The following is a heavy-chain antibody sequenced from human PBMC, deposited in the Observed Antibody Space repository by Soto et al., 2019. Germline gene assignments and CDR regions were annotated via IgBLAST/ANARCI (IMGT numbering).Heavy chain of an antibody. CDR1: GFMFSNHG. D-gene: IGHD1-1*01. CDR2: IWSDGNNR. V-gene: IGHV3-33*01. CDR3: VRGDNWNDEASDY. J-gene: IGHJ4*02. Sequence: QVQLVESGGGVVQPGRSLRLSGAASGFMFSNHGMHWVRLAPGKGLEWVAVIWSDGNNRYYADSVKGRFTISRDNSKNTLYLQINSLRAEDTAVYYCVRGDNWNDEASDYWGQGTLVTVSS.